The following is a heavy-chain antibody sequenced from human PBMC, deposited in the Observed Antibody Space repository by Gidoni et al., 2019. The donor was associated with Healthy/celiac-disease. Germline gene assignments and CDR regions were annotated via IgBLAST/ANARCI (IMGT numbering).Heavy chain of an antibody. Sequence: EVQLVESGGGLVKPGGSLRLSCAASGFTFSNAWMSWVRQAPGKGLEWVGRIKSKTDGWTTDYAAPVKGRFTISRDDSKNTLYLQMNSLKTEDTAVYYCTTHHPTVQAFDIWGQGTMVTVSS. CDR2: IKSKTDGWTT. D-gene: IGHD1-1*01. J-gene: IGHJ3*02. V-gene: IGHV3-15*01. CDR3: TTHHPTVQAFDI. CDR1: GFTFSNAW.